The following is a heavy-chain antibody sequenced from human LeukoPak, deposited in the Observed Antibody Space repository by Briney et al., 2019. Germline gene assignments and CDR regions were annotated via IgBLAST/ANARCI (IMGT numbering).Heavy chain of an antibody. CDR3: ARARWGGDAFDI. Sequence: GASVTVSCTASGYTFTSYDINWVRQATGQGLEWMGWMNPNSGNTGYAQKFQGRVTMTRSTSINTAYMELSSLRSEDTAVYYCARARWGGDAFDIWGQGTMVTVSS. CDR1: GYTFTSYD. V-gene: IGHV1-8*01. D-gene: IGHD3-16*01. J-gene: IGHJ3*02. CDR2: MNPNSGNT.